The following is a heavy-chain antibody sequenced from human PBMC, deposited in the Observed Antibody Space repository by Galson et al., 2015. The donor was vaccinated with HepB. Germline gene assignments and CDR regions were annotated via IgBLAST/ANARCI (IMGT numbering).Heavy chain of an antibody. CDR1: GFTFSSYA. J-gene: IGHJ6*02. D-gene: IGHD3-10*01. CDR2: ISYDGSNK. Sequence: SLRLSCAASGFTFSSYAMHWVRQAPGKGLEWVAVISYDGSNKYYADSVKGRFTISRDNSKNTLYLQMNSLRAEDTAVYYCARFRYYYGMDVWGQGTTVTVSS. V-gene: IGHV3-30-3*01. CDR3: ARFRYYYGMDV.